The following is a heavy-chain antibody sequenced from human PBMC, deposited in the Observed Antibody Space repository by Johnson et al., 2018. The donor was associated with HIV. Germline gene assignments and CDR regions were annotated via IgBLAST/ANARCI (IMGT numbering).Heavy chain of an antibody. CDR2: ISSGGST. D-gene: IGHD1-1*01. CDR1: GFTVSSNY. V-gene: IGHV3-66*01. Sequence: VQLVESGGGVVQPGGSLRLSCAASGFTVSSNYMSWVRQAPGKGLEWVSVISSGGSTYYADSVKGRFTISRDNSKNTLYLQMDSLRIEDTAVYYCAVLTTGGLRVGNFDIWGQGTMVTVSS. CDR3: AVLTTGGLRVGNFDI. J-gene: IGHJ3*02.